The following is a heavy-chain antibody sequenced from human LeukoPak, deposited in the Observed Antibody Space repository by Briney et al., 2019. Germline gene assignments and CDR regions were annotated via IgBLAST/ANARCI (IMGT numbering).Heavy chain of an antibody. CDR2: ISASGDST. D-gene: IGHD6-13*01. V-gene: IGHV3-23*01. CDR3: ARDRLAAANWFGP. Sequence: GGSLRLSCAASGFTFSSYAMSWVRQAPGKGLEWVSVISASGDSTYYADSVKGRFTISRDNSKNTLYLQMNSLRAEDTAVYYCARDRLAAANWFGPWGQGTLVTVSS. CDR1: GFTFSSYA. J-gene: IGHJ5*02.